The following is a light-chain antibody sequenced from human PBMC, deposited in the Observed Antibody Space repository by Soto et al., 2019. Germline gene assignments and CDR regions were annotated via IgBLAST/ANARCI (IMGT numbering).Light chain of an antibody. J-gene: IGKJ5*01. CDR1: QTINTY. CDR3: QQTYSALIT. Sequence: IQMTQSPSSLSSYVGDRFTITCRARQTINTYLNWYQQKPGKAPKLLIYAASTLQSGVPSRFSGSGSGTDFTLSISSLQPEDFATYYCQQTYSALITFGQGTRLEIK. CDR2: AAS. V-gene: IGKV1-39*01.